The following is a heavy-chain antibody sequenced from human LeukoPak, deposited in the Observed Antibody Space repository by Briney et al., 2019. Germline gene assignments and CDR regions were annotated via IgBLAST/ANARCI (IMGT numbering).Heavy chain of an antibody. CDR3: ARDPGSGFRDFDY. CDR1: GGTFSSYA. CDR2: IIPIFGTA. D-gene: IGHD3-3*01. V-gene: IGHV1-69*13. Sequence: SVKVSCKASGGTFSSYAISWVRQAPGQGLEWMGGIIPIFGTANYAQKFQGRVTITADESTSTAYMELSSLRSEDTAVYYCARDPGSGFRDFDYWGQGTLVTVSA. J-gene: IGHJ4*02.